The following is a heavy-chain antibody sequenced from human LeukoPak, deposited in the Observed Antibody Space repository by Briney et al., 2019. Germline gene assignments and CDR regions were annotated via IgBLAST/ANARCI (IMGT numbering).Heavy chain of an antibody. CDR3: ARVKVSTSRYFDWLLNYFDY. V-gene: IGHV1-18*01. Sequence: ASVKVSCKASGYTFTSYGISWVRQAPGQGLEWMGGISAYNGNTNYAQNLQGRVTMTTDTSTSTVYMELRSLRSDDTAVYYCARVKVSTSRYFDWLLNYFDYWGQGTLVTVSS. D-gene: IGHD3-9*01. CDR2: ISAYNGNT. J-gene: IGHJ4*02. CDR1: GYTFTSYG.